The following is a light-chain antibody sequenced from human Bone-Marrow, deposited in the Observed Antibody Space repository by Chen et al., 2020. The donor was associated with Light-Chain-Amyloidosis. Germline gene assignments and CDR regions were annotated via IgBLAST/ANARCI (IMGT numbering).Light chain of an antibody. V-gene: IGLV3-25*03. J-gene: IGLJ2*01. CDR1: DLPTKY. CDR2: RDT. Sequence: SYELTQPPSVSVSPGQTARITCSGDDLPTKYAYWYQQKPGQAPVLVIHRDTERPSGISEGFSGSSSGTTATLTISGVQAEDEADYHCQSADSSGTYAVIFGGGTKLTVL. CDR3: QSADSSGTYAVI.